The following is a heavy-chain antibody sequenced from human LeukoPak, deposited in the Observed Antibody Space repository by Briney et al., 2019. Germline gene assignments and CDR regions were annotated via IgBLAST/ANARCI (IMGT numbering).Heavy chain of an antibody. CDR2: VYYTGST. V-gene: IGHV4-59*08. D-gene: IGHD2/OR15-2a*01. J-gene: IGHJ4*02. Sequence: SETLSLTCSISGGSFSTYYRTWVRQPPGKSLEWIGCVYYTGSTVYNPSLRSRLALSIDTSNNQFSLKLNSVTAADTAVYFCARSGDEYDSTGFDHWGQGILVTVSS. CDR3: ARSGDEYDSTGFDH. CDR1: GGSFSTYY.